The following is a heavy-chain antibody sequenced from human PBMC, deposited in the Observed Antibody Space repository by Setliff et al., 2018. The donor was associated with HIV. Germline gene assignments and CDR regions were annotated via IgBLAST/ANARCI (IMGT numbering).Heavy chain of an antibody. J-gene: IGHJ4*02. V-gene: IGHV3-23*03. CDR3: ARDLWGTYNGYLHY. D-gene: IGHD1-20*01. CDR2: IYSDGSRT. Sequence: GGSLRLSCAASGFTFSNFAMGWVRQAPGKGLEWVSNIYSDGSRTHYADSVKGRFTISRDNAKNSLFLQMNNLTVDDTGLYFCARDLWGTYNGYLHYWGRGTLVTVSS. CDR1: GFTFSNFA.